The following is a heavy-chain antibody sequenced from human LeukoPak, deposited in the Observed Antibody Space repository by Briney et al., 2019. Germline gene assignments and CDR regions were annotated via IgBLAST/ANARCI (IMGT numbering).Heavy chain of an antibody. CDR1: GGSFSGYY. V-gene: IGHV4-34*01. CDR2: INHSGST. CDR3: ARSLGGYYDSSGSDAFDI. J-gene: IGHJ3*02. D-gene: IGHD3-22*01. Sequence: SETLSLTCVVYGGSFSGYYWSWIRQPPGKGLEWIGEINHSGSTNYNPSLKSRVTISVDTSKNQFSLKLSSVTAADTAVYYCARSLGGYYDSSGSDAFDIWGQGTMVTVSS.